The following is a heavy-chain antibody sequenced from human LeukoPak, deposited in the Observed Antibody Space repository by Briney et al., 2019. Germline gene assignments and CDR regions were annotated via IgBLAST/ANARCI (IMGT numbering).Heavy chain of an antibody. CDR3: ARGDIVVVPAATNSYYYYGMDV. Sequence: PGGSLRLSCAASGFTVSSNYMSWVRQAPGKGLEWVSVIYSGGSTYYADSVKGRFTISRDNSKNTLYLQMNSLRAADTAVYYCARGDIVVVPAATNSYYYYGMDVWGQGTTVTVSS. CDR2: IYSGGST. J-gene: IGHJ6*02. CDR1: GFTVSSNY. D-gene: IGHD2-2*01. V-gene: IGHV3-66*01.